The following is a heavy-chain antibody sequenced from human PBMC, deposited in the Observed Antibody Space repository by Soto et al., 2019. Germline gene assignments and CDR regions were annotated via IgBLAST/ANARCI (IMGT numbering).Heavy chain of an antibody. J-gene: IGHJ4*02. CDR3: AHRTRGTFDWLPGFDY. V-gene: IGHV2-5*01. CDR2: IYWNDDK. D-gene: IGHD3-9*01. Sequence: SGPTLVNPTQTLTLTCTFSGFSLSPSGVGVGWIRQPPGKALEWLALIYWNDDKRYSPSLKSRLTITKDTSKNQVVLTMTNMDPVDTATYYCAHRTRGTFDWLPGFDYWGQGTLVTVSS. CDR1: GFSLSPSGVG.